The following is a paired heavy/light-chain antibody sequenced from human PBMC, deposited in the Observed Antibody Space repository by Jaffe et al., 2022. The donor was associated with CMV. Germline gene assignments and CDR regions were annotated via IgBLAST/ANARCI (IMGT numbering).Light chain of an antibody. Sequence: IVLTQSPATLSLSLGERATLSCRASRSVSSYLAWYQQKPGQAPRLLIYDASNRATGIPARFSGSGSGTDFTLTISSLEPEDFAVYYCQQRSNWLGTFGQGTKLEIK. CDR2: DAS. CDR3: QQRSNWLGT. CDR1: RSVSSY. J-gene: IGKJ2*01. V-gene: IGKV3-11*01.
Heavy chain of an antibody. Sequence: EVQLVESGGGLVQPGGSLRLSCSASGFTFSSYAMHWVRQAPGKGLEYVSVISSNGGTTYYADSVKGRFTISRDNSKNTLYLQMSSLRAEDTAVYYCFGYRQLRSSGPYDDDMDVWGKGTTATVSS. D-gene: IGHD5-12*01. J-gene: IGHJ6*03. CDR1: GFTFSSYA. CDR3: FGYRQLRSSGPYDDDMDV. V-gene: IGHV3-64D*06. CDR2: ISSNGGTT.